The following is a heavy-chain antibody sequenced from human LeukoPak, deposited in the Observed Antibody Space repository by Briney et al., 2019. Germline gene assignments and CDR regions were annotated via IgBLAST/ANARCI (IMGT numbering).Heavy chain of an antibody. J-gene: IGHJ4*02. V-gene: IGHV3-30*18. CDR1: GFTFSSYG. Sequence: GRSLRLSCAASGFTFSSYGMHWVRQAPGKGLEWVAVISYDGSNKYYADSVKGRFTISRDNSKNTLYLQMNSLRAEDTAVYYCAKGGCSSTSCVAGYWGQGTLVTVSS. D-gene: IGHD2-2*01. CDR3: AKGGCSSTSCVAGY. CDR2: ISYDGSNK.